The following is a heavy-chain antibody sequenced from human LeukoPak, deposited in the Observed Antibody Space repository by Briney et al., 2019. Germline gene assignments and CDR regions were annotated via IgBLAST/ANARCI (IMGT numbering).Heavy chain of an antibody. V-gene: IGHV1-69*05. CDR1: RGTFSSYA. CDR3: ASSPDTGYSYGLGYYYYYMDV. D-gene: IGHD5-18*01. Sequence: ASVKVSCKASRGTFSSYAISWVRQAPGQGLEWMGGIIPIFGTANYAQKFQGRVTITTDESTSTAYMELSSLRSEDTAVYYCASSPDTGYSYGLGYYYYYMDVWGKGTTVTVSS. CDR2: IIPIFGTA. J-gene: IGHJ6*03.